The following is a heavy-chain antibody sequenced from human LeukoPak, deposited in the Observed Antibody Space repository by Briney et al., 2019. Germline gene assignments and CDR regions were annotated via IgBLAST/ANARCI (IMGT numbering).Heavy chain of an antibody. CDR1: GGSVSSGSYY. J-gene: IGHJ2*01. D-gene: IGHD1-14*01. CDR3: ARDRGPGYFDL. CDR2: IYHSGST. Sequence: PSETLSLTCTVSGGSVSSGSYYWSWIRQPPGKGLEWIGYIYHSGSTYYNPSLKSRVTISVDRSKNQFSLKLSSVTAADTAVYYCARDRGPGYFDLWGRGTLVTVSS. V-gene: IGHV4-30-2*01.